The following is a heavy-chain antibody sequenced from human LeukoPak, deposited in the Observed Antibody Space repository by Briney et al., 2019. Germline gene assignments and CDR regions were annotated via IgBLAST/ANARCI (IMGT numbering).Heavy chain of an antibody. J-gene: IGHJ5*02. D-gene: IGHD3-3*01. Sequence: GESLKISCKGSGYIFTSYWIAWVRQMPGKGLELMGIIYPGDSDTRYRPSFQGQVTISADKSISTAYLQWSSLKASDSAMYYCARHEGPSYYDFWSGYNWFDPWGQGTLVTVSS. CDR2: IYPGDSDT. CDR3: ARHEGPSYYDFWSGYNWFDP. CDR1: GYIFTSYW. V-gene: IGHV5-51*01.